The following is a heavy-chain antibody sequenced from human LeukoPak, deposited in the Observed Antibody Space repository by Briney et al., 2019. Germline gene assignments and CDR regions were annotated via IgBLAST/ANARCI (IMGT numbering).Heavy chain of an antibody. CDR1: GGSISSYY. CDR3: ARSIWFGELLPDY. Sequence: SETLSLTCTVSGGSISSYYWSWIRQPPGKGLGGMGYIYYSGSTNYNPSLKSRVTISVDTSKNQFSLKLSSVTAADTAVYYCARSIWFGELLPDYWGQGTLVTVSS. V-gene: IGHV4-59*08. D-gene: IGHD3-10*01. J-gene: IGHJ4*02. CDR2: IYYSGST.